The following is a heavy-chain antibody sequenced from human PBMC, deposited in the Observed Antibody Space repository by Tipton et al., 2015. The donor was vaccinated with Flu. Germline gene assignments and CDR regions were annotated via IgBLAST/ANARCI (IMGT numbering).Heavy chain of an antibody. CDR3: ARDLTCGGDCYNFDY. Sequence: SLRLSCAASGFTFSNYSMNWVRQAPGKGLEWVSSISSSSYIYYADSVKGRFTISRDNAKNSLYLQMNSLRAEDTAVYYCARDLTCGGDCYNFDYWGQGTLVTVSS. D-gene: IGHD2-21*01. CDR1: GFTFSNYS. CDR2: ISSSSYI. J-gene: IGHJ4*02. V-gene: IGHV3-21*01.